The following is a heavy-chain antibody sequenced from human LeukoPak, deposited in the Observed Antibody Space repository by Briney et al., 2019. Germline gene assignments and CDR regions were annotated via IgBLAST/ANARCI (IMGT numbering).Heavy chain of an antibody. V-gene: IGHV3-30*18. CDR2: ISYDGSNK. J-gene: IGHJ4*02. CDR3: ANGFGSRWSKFDH. D-gene: IGHD6-13*01. CDR1: GFTFSSYG. Sequence: GSLRLSCAASGFTFSSYGMHWVRQAPGKGLEWVAVISYDGSNKYYADSVKGRFTISRDNSKNTLYLQMNSLRAEDTAVYYCANGFGSRWSKFDHWGQETLVTVSS.